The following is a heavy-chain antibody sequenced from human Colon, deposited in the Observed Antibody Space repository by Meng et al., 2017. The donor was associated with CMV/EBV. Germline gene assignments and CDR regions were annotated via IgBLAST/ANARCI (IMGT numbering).Heavy chain of an antibody. CDR1: GFTFSSYS. CDR2: IYNADNT. D-gene: IGHD2-2*01. V-gene: IGHV3-53*01. Sequence: GESLKISCAASGFTFSSYSMNWVRQAPGKGLEWVSIIYNADNTFYADSVRGRFTISRDNSRNTLFLQLNSLTNGDTAVYYCVTKRAKYCSTGPCPGYFDNWGQGTLVTVSS. CDR3: VTKRAKYCSTGPCPGYFDN. J-gene: IGHJ4*02.